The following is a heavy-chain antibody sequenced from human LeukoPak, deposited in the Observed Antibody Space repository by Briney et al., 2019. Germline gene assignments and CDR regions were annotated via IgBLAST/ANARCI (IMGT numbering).Heavy chain of an antibody. CDR1: GASISSNNW. CDR2: INHSGST. CDR3: AKGHRYSSGWYWSHWFDP. D-gene: IGHD6-19*01. V-gene: IGHV4-4*02. Sequence: PSETLSLTCAVSGASISSNNWWSWVRQPPGKGLEWIGEINHSGSTNYNPSLKSRVTISVDTSKKQFFLRLSSVTAADTAVYYCAKGHRYSSGWYWSHWFDPWGQGTLVTVSS. J-gene: IGHJ5*02.